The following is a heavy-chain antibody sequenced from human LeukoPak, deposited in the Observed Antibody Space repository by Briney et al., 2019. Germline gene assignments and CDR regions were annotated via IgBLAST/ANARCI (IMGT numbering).Heavy chain of an antibody. CDR2: TYYRSKWFN. V-gene: IGHV6-1*01. J-gene: IGHJ3*02. CDR1: GDSVSSNSVA. Sequence: SQTLSLTCAISGDSVSSNSVAWNWIRQSPSRGLEWLGGTYYRSKWFNDYAVSVKGRIIINLDTSRNQFSLQLNSVTPEDTAVYYCARGVNNAFDIWGQGTTVTVSS. D-gene: IGHD5/OR15-5a*01. CDR3: ARGVNNAFDI.